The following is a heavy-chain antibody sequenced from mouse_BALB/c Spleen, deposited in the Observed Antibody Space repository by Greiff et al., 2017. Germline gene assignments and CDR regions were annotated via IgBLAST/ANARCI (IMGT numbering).Heavy chain of an antibody. CDR3: ARGRGNYYFDY. V-gene: IGHV1S29*02. Sequence: VQLKESGPELVKPGASVKISCKASGYTFTDYNMHWVKQSHGMSLEWIGYIYPYNGGTGYNQKFKSKATLTVDNSSSTAYMELRSLTSEDSAVYYCARGRGNYYFDYWGQGTTLTVSS. D-gene: IGHD2-1*01. CDR1: GYTFTDYN. CDR2: IYPYNGGT. J-gene: IGHJ2*01.